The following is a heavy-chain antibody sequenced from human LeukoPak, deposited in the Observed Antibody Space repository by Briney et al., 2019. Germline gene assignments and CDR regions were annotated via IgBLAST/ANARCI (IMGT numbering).Heavy chain of an antibody. D-gene: IGHD2-15*01. Sequence: GGSLRLSCAASGFTFSSYAMSWVRQAPGKGLDWVSAISGSGGSTFYADSVKGRFTISRDNSKNTLYMQMNSLRAEDTAVYYCAKDGSGVAAADYYFDYWGQGTLVTVSS. V-gene: IGHV3-23*01. CDR1: GFTFSSYA. CDR2: ISGSGGST. J-gene: IGHJ4*02. CDR3: AKDGSGVAAADYYFDY.